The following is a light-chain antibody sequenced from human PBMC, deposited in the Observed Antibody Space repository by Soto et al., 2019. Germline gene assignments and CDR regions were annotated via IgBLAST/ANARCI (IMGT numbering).Light chain of an antibody. V-gene: IGKV4-1*01. Sequence: DIVMTQSPDSLAVSLGERAIINCKSSQSVLHTSYNKNYLDWYQQKPGHPPKVLIYWASTRESGVPDRFSGSGSGTDLTLTISDPQTEDVAVYYCQQSYSSPLTFGGGTKVEIK. CDR1: QSVLHTSYNKNY. CDR2: WAS. J-gene: IGKJ4*01. CDR3: QQSYSSPLT.